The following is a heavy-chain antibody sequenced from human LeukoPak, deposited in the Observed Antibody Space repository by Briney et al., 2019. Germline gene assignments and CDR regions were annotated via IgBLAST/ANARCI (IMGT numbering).Heavy chain of an antibody. D-gene: IGHD4-17*01. CDR3: AFADHDYGDYYMAH. V-gene: IGHV4-59*12. CDR1: GGSISSYY. CDR2: IYHSGST. J-gene: IGHJ4*02. Sequence: PSETLSLTCTVSGGSISSYYWSWIRQPPGKGLEWIGEIYHSGSTNYNPSLKSRVTISVDKSKNQFSLKLSSVTAAGTAVYYCAFADHDYGDYYMAHWGQGTLVTVSS.